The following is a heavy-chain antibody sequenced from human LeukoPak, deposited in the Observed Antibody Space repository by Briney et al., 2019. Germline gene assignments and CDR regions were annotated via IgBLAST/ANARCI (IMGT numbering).Heavy chain of an antibody. V-gene: IGHV3-7*01. CDR3: GTQRSTGAIDY. Sequence: GSLRLSCAASGFTFNSYWMTWVRQAPGKGLEWVANVRQDGGQKYYVSSVKGRFTISRDNAESSLYLQMNSLRAEDTAVYYCGTQRSTGAIDYWGQGTLVTVSS. J-gene: IGHJ4*02. CDR1: GFTFNSYW. D-gene: IGHD1-1*01. CDR2: VRQDGGQK.